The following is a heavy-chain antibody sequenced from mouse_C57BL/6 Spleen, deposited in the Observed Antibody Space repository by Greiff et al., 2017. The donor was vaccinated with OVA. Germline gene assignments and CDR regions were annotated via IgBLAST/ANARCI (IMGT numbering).Heavy chain of an antibody. CDR2: IYPRDGST. Sequence: VQLQQSGPELVKPGASVKLSCKASGYTFTSYDINWVKQRPGQGLEWIGWIYPRDGSTKYNEKFKGKATLTVDTSSSTAYMELHSLTAEDSAVYFCARKDYYGSSPFAYWGQGTLVTVSA. D-gene: IGHD1-1*01. V-gene: IGHV1-85*01. J-gene: IGHJ3*01. CDR3: ARKDYYGSSPFAY. CDR1: GYTFTSYD.